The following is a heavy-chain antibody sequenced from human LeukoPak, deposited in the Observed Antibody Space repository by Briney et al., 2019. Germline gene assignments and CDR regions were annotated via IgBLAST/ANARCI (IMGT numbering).Heavy chain of an antibody. V-gene: IGHV3-11*04. CDR2: ISSSGSTI. J-gene: IGHJ3*02. Sequence: GGSLRLSCAASGFTFSDYYMSWIRQAPGKGLEWVSYISSSGSTIYYADSVKGRFTISRDNAKNSLYLQMNSLRAEDTAVYYCARDRRQYYDSSGYPTDAFDIWGQGTVVTVSS. D-gene: IGHD3-22*01. CDR3: ARDRRQYYDSSGYPTDAFDI. CDR1: GFTFSDYY.